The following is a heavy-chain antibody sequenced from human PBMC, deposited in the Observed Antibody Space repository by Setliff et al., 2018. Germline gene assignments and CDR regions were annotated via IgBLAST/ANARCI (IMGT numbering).Heavy chain of an antibody. CDR1: GASISSHY. CDR3: ARGGYSYGLGGFPLDY. J-gene: IGHJ4*02. Sequence: PSETLSLTCTVSGASISSHYWSWIRQPPGKGLEWIGSMYYTGSTNYNPSLKSRVTISVDTSKKQFSLRLNSVTAADTAVYYCARGGYSYGLGGFPLDYWGQGTLVTVSS. V-gene: IGHV4-59*11. CDR2: MYYTGST. D-gene: IGHD5-18*01.